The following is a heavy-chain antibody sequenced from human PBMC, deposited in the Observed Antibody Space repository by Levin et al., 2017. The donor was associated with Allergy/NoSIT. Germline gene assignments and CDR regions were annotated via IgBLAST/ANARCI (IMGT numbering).Heavy chain of an antibody. CDR1: GFNFRGYW. CDR2: INQEGSEK. CDR3: VKDVVPSNRPYGGHGFGV. V-gene: IGHV3-7*03. D-gene: IGHD2/OR15-2a*01. Sequence: EASVKVSCEDFGFNFRGYWMTWVRQAPGKGLEWVATINQEGSEKYYVDSVRGRFTISRDNAKNSLYLQMNSLRAEDTALFYCVKDVVPSNRPYGGHGFGVWGQGTLVSVSS. J-gene: IGHJ4*02.